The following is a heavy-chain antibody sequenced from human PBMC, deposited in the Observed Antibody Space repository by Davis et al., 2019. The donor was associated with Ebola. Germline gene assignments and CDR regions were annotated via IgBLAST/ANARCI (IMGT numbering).Heavy chain of an antibody. CDR3: AKDLHSYGYESGAFDI. CDR1: GFTFRSYG. CDR2: ISGSGGST. V-gene: IGHV3-23*01. J-gene: IGHJ3*02. D-gene: IGHD5-18*01. Sequence: GESLKISCAASGFTFRSYGMHWVRQAPGKGLEWVSAISGSGGSTYYADSVKGRFTISRDHSKNTLYLQMNSLRAEDKAVYYCAKDLHSYGYESGAFDIWGQGTMVTVSS.